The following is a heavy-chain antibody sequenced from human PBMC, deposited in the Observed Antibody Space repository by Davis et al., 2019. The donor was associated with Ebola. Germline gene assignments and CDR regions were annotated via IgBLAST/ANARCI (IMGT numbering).Heavy chain of an antibody. J-gene: IGHJ4*02. Sequence: MPSETLSLTCTVSGDSISSYYWSWIRQPPGKGLEWIGYIYYSGSTSYSPSLKSRVTISVNTSKNQFSLKLSSVTAADTAVYYCARGPHIVVVIAIPFDYWGQGTLVTVSS. V-gene: IGHV4-59*12. D-gene: IGHD2-21*01. CDR3: ARGPHIVVVIAIPFDY. CDR2: IYYSGST. CDR1: GDSISSYY.